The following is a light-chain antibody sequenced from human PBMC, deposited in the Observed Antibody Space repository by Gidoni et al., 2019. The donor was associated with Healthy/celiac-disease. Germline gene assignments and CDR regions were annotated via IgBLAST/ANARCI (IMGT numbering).Light chain of an antibody. CDR3: MQALKTPIT. CDR1: QSRLHSNGYTY. Sequence: DIVMTKSPLALPVTPGEPASISCRSSQSRLHSNGYTYLDWYLQKPGQSPQLLIYLGSNRSSGVPDRFSSIGSGTDFTLKISRGEAEDVGVDYCMQALKTPITFGQGTRLEIQ. V-gene: IGKV2-28*01. CDR2: LGS. J-gene: IGKJ5*01.